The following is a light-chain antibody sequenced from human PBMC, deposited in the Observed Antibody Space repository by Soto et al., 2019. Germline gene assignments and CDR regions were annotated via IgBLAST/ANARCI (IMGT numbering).Light chain of an antibody. Sequence: DIQMTQSPSSLSASVGDRVTITCRASQTISNYLHWYQQSPGKAPNLLIYLASNLQSGVPSRFSSSGSGTDFSVPISSLQPEDFATYYCQQSYSAPQSFGQGTKVEIK. CDR2: LAS. J-gene: IGKJ1*01. CDR3: QQSYSAPQS. V-gene: IGKV1-39*01. CDR1: QTISNY.